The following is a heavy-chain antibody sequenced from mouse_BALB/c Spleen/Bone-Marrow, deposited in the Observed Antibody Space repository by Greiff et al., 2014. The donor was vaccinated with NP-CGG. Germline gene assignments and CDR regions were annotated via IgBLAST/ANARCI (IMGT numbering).Heavy chain of an antibody. Sequence: SGAELVKPGASVKMSCKASGYTFTSYNMHWVKQTPGQGLEWIGAIYPGNGDTSYNQKFKGKATLTADKSSSTAYMQLSSLTSEDSAVYYCASPPDYWGQGTTLTASS. V-gene: IGHV1-12*01. CDR2: IYPGNGDT. CDR3: ASPPDY. CDR1: GYTFTSYN. J-gene: IGHJ2*01.